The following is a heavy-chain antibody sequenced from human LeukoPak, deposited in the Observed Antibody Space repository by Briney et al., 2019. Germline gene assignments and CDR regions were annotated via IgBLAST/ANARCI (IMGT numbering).Heavy chain of an antibody. J-gene: IGHJ3*02. CDR3: AREPGDYSDAFDM. Sequence: SETLSLTCTVSGGSINSYYWSWIRQPPGKGLEWIGYIYYSGSTNYNPSLKSRVTISVDTSKNQFSLKLSSVTAADTAVYYCAREPGDYSDAFDMWGQGTMVTVSS. V-gene: IGHV4-59*01. CDR1: GGSINSYY. CDR2: IYYSGST. D-gene: IGHD4-17*01.